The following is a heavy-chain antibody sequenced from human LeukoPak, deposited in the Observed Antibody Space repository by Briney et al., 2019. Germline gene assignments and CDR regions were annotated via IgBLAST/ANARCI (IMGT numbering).Heavy chain of an antibody. CDR2: ISAGNDNT. Sequence: ASVKVSCKASGYTFTSYPMHWVRQAPGQRLEWMGWISAGNDNTKYSQKFQGRVTITRDTSATTAYMELSSLRSEDTAVYHCARDFSGAVDYWGQGTLVTVSS. V-gene: IGHV1-3*01. D-gene: IGHD2-8*02. CDR3: ARDFSGAVDY. J-gene: IGHJ4*02. CDR1: GYTFTSYP.